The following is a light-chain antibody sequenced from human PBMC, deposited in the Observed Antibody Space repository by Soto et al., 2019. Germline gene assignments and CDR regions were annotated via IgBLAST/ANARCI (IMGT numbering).Light chain of an antibody. V-gene: IGKV1-39*01. J-gene: IGKJ5*01. Sequence: IQMTQSPSSLSASVGDRITLTCRASQSINRFLNWYQQKPGKAPKLLIYAAASLQSGVPSRFSGSGSGTDFTLTISSLQPEDFATYYCQQSYSPPPVTFGQGTRLEIK. CDR1: QSINRF. CDR2: AAA. CDR3: QQSYSPPPVT.